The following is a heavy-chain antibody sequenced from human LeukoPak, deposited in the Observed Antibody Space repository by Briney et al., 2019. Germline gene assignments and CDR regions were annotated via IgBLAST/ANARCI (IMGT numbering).Heavy chain of an antibody. CDR3: ARDPGPLLRYFDWPHAFDI. V-gene: IGHV3-11*01. J-gene: IGHJ3*02. CDR1: GFTFSDYY. CDR2: ISSSGSTI. Sequence: PGGSLRLSCAASGFTFSDYYMSWIRQAPGKGLEWVSYISSSGSTIYYADSVKGRFTISRDNAKNSLYLQMNSLRAEDTAVYYCARDPGPLLRYFDWPHAFDIWGQGTMVTVSS. D-gene: IGHD3-9*01.